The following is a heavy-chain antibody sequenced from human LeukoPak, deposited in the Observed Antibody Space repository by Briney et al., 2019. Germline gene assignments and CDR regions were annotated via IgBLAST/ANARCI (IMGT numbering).Heavy chain of an antibody. CDR3: ATFIGMVRGTTAHPY. J-gene: IGHJ4*02. D-gene: IGHD3-10*01. CDR1: GYSFTHYG. V-gene: IGHV7-4-1*02. Sequence: ASVKVSCKTLGYSFTHYGISWVRQAPGQGLEWMGWINTNTGNPTYAQGFTGRFVFSLDTSVSTAYLQISSLKAEDTAVYYCATFIGMVRGTTAHPYWGQGTLVTVSS. CDR2: INTNTGNP.